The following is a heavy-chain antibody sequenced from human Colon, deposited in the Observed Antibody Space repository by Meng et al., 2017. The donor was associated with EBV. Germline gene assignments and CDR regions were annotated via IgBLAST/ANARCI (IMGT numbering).Heavy chain of an antibody. V-gene: IGHV4-61*01. J-gene: IGHJ5*02. CDR1: GDSVATGRYS. D-gene: IGHD3-10*01. CDR3: ARVSGRSFDP. CDR2: IYYIGGT. Sequence: HVELQESGLLIFELSGTFSLHRHVSGDSVATGRYSWRWIRQPPGKGLEWIAYIYYIGGTNYNPSLKSRLTISLDTSKNQFSLSLRSVTAADTAVYYCARVSGRSFDPWGQGTLVTVSS.